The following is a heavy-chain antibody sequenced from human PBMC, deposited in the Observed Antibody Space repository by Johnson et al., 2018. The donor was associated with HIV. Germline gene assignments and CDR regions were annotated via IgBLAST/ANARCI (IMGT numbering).Heavy chain of an antibody. CDR2: TRKKGNSYTT. Sequence: VLLVESGGGLVQPGGSLRLSCAASGFTFSDHYMDWVRQAPGKGLEWVGRTRKKGNSYTTEYAASVKGRFTFSRDDAKNSLFLQMNSPKTEDSAVYYCCRGGPPQYDSFYKWGQGKIVTVSS. CDR3: CRGGPPQYDSFYK. J-gene: IGHJ3*02. CDR1: GFTFSDHY. D-gene: IGHD4-11*01. V-gene: IGHV3-72*01.